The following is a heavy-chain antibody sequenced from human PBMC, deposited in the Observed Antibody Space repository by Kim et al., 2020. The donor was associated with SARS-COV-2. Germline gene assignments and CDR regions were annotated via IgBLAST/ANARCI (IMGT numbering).Heavy chain of an antibody. CDR3: ATVMITFGGVIVTQYYFDY. V-gene: IGHV3-23*01. J-gene: IGHJ4*02. D-gene: IGHD3-16*02. Sequence: GRFNITRENSKNTLYLQMNSLRPEDTAVYYCATVMITFGGVIVTQYYFDYWGQGPLVTVSS.